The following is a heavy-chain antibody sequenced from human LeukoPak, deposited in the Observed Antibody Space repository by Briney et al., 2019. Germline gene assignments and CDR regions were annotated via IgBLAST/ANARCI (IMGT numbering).Heavy chain of an antibody. D-gene: IGHD6-13*01. CDR3: TVSGYSGSWYAFGY. V-gene: IGHV3-15*01. J-gene: IGHJ4*02. CDR1: GFTFSNAW. CDR2: IKSKTDGGTT. Sequence: PGGSLRLSCAASGFTFSNAWMSWVRQAPGKGLEWVGRIKSKTDGGTTDYAAPVKGRFTISRDDSKNTLYLQMNSLKTEDTAVYYCTVSGYSGSWYAFGYWGQGTLVTVSS.